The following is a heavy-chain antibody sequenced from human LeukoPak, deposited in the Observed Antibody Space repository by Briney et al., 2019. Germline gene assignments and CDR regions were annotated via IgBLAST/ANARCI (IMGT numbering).Heavy chain of an antibody. CDR2: INPNSGGT. CDR1: GYTFTGYY. J-gene: IGHJ4*02. Sequence: ASVKVSCKASGYTFTGYYMHWVRQAPGQGLEWMGWINPNSGGTNYAQKFQGRVTMTRDTSISTAYMELSRLRSDDTAVYYRARAAELVGATHFDYWGQGTLVTVSS. D-gene: IGHD1-26*01. CDR3: ARAAELVGATHFDY. V-gene: IGHV1-2*02.